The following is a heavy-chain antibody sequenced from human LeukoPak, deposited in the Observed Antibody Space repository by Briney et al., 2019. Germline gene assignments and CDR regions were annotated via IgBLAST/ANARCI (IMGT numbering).Heavy chain of an antibody. CDR1: DGSISGYY. D-gene: IGHD6-19*01. J-gene: IGHJ5*01. V-gene: IGHV4-59*08. CDR2: IYYSGGT. CDR3: ARLAVAGNPHDWFDS. Sequence: SETLSLTWTVSDGSISGYYWSWIRQPPGKGLEWIGYIYYSGGTNYNPSLKSRVTISVDTSKNQFSLKLSSVTAADTAVYYCARLAVAGNPHDWFDSWGQGTLVTVSS.